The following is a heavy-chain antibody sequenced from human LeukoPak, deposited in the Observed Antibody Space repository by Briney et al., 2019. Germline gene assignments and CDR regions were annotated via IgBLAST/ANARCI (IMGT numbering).Heavy chain of an antibody. CDR2: ISGSGSSI. D-gene: IGHD3-16*02. CDR1: GFTFSSYE. V-gene: IGHV3-48*03. J-gene: IGHJ6*02. CDR3: ARVIKYTYYYGMDV. Sequence: PGGSLRLSCAASGFTFSSYEMNWVRQAPGKGLEWVSYISGSGSSIYYVDSVKGRFTMSRDNAKNSLYLQMNSLRAEDTAVYYCARVIKYTYYYGMDVWGQGTTVTVSS.